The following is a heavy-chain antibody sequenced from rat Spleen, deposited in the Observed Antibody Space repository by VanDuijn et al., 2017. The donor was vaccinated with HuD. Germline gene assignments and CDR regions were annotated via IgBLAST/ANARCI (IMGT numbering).Heavy chain of an antibody. Sequence: EVQLVESGGGLVQPGRSLKLSCAASGFTFSDYAMNWIRQAPTKGLEWVASISPSGGSTHYRDSVKGRFTLSRDDAKSTLFLQMDSLRSEDTATYYCARLSYYYDGYFDYWGQGVMVTVSS. V-gene: IGHV5-19*01. D-gene: IGHD1-12*03. CDR1: GFTFSDYA. CDR3: ARLSYYYDGYFDY. J-gene: IGHJ2*01. CDR2: ISPSGGST.